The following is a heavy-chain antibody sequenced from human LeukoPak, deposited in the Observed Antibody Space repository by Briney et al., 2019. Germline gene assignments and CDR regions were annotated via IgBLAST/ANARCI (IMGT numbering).Heavy chain of an antibody. Sequence: PGGSLRLSCAASGFTFSSYEMNWVRQAPGKGLEWVSYISSSGSTIYYADSVKGRFTISRDNSKNTLYLQMNSLRAEDTAVYYCARDYGDYDRWFDPWGQGTLVTVSS. CDR1: GFTFSSYE. J-gene: IGHJ5*02. V-gene: IGHV3-48*03. CDR3: ARDYGDYDRWFDP. CDR2: ISSSGSTI. D-gene: IGHD4-17*01.